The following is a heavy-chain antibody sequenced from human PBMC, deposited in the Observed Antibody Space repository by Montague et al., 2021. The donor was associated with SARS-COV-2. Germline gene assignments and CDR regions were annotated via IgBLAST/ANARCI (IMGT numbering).Heavy chain of an antibody. Sequence: SLRLSCAASGFIFSSYGMHWVRQAPGKGLEWVAHIWYDGSNENYVDSVKDRFTISRDNFKNTLYLQMNSLRAEDTAIYYCARGSVGGYYFDYWGQGTLVTVSS. CDR1: GFIFSSYG. CDR2: IWYDGSNE. CDR3: ARGSVGGYYFDY. D-gene: IGHD1-26*01. J-gene: IGHJ4*02. V-gene: IGHV3-33*01.